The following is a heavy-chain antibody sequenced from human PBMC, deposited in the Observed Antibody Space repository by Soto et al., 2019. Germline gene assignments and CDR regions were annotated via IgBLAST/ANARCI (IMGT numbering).Heavy chain of an antibody. CDR3: ASGPIIVLNYSES. CDR2: IFPLTDIP. Sequence: QVQLVQSGTEVKKPGSSVKVSCKASGGTFRNYPINWVRQAPGQGLEWMGSIFPLTDIPDSAQKFQARVKKRADKATRRDYMELRRLTSDDTAMYFCASGPIIVLNYSESWGQGTLVTVSS. CDR1: GGTFRNYP. J-gene: IGHJ4*02. D-gene: IGHD2-15*01. V-gene: IGHV1-69*02.